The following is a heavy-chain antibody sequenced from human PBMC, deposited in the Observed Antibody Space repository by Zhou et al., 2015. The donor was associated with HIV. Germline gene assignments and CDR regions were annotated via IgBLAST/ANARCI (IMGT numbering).Heavy chain of an antibody. CDR1: GGTFSSYA. V-gene: IGHV1-69*12. J-gene: IGHJ3*02. D-gene: IGHD4-23*01. CDR2: IIPIFGTA. CDR3: ARDLNPHYYGGNPRGNDAFDI. Sequence: QVQLVQSGAEVKKPGSSVKVSCKASGGTFSSYAISWVRQAPGQGLEWMGGIIPIFGTANYAQKFQGRVTITADESTSTAYMELSSLRSEDTAVYYCARDLNPHYYGGNPRGNDAFDIWGQGTMVTVSS.